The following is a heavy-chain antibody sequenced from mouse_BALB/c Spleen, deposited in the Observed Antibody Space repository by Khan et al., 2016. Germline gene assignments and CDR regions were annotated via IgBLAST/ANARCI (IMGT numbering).Heavy chain of an antibody. J-gene: IGHJ3*01. CDR1: GFNIKDTY. Sequence: EVQLQESGAELVQPGASVKLSCTASGFNIKDTYMHWVKQRPEQGLEWIGRIDPANGNTKYDPKFQGKAIITASTSSNPAYLQHSSLKPEDTAVFYCARSTYNNDVGFAYRGQGTLVTVSA. CDR2: IDPANGNT. D-gene: IGHD2-12*01. V-gene: IGHV14-3*02. CDR3: ARSTYNNDVGFAY.